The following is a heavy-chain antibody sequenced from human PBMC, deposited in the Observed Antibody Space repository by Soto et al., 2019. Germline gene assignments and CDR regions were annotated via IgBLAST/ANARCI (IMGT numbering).Heavy chain of an antibody. D-gene: IGHD5-12*01. Sequence: PGGSLRLSCAASGFTFSSFAMSWVRQAPGKGLEWVSGLSGSGGSTYYADSVRGRFTISRDNSKNTLYLQMNSLRAEDTAVYYCAAGYSGYDYYFDYWGQGTLVTV. CDR2: LSGSGGST. V-gene: IGHV3-23*01. J-gene: IGHJ4*02. CDR3: AAGYSGYDYYFDY. CDR1: GFTFSSFA.